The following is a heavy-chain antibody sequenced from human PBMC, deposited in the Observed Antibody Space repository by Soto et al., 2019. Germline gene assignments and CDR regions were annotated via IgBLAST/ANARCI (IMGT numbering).Heavy chain of an antibody. V-gene: IGHV1-69*10. D-gene: IGHD3-22*01. J-gene: IGHJ6*04. Sequence: ASVKVSCKASGGTFSSYAIRWVRQAPGQGLAWMGGIIPILGIANYAQKFQGGVTITADKSTRSAYMEPSSMRSEDTAVYYCARGAEDSSCDNVNYYYMGMIVWGKGNRVTVPQ. CDR2: IIPILGIA. CDR1: GGTFSSYA. CDR3: ARGAEDSSCDNVNYYYMGMIV.